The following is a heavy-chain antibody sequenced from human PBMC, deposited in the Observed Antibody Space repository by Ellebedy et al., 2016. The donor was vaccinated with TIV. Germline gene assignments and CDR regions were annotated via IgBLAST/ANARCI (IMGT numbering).Heavy chain of an antibody. CDR1: GFTFSSYA. Sequence: GESLKISCAASGFTFSSYAMSWVRQAPGKGPEWVSGIRGSGGDTYYADSVKGRFTISRDNSKNTLYLQMNSLRAEDTAVYYCAKDRLRFLDYWGQGTLVTVSS. V-gene: IGHV3-23*01. J-gene: IGHJ4*02. CDR2: IRGSGGDT. CDR3: AKDRLRFLDY. D-gene: IGHD4-17*01.